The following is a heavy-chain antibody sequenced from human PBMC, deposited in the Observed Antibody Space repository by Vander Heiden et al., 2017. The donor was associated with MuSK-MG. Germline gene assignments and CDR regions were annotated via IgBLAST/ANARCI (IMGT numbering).Heavy chain of an antibody. CDR2: ISSKGNSYAT. CDR1: GFTFRGSG. V-gene: IGHV3-73*01. Sequence: EVQLVQSGGGLVQPGGALKLSCAASGFTFRGSGMPWVRQASGKGLEWVGRISSKGNSYATVYAASAKGRFAVSRDDSENTAYLQMNSLKTEDTAVYYCTTQPKLGVDYWGQGALVTVSS. D-gene: IGHD2-15*01. J-gene: IGHJ4*02. CDR3: TTQPKLGVDY.